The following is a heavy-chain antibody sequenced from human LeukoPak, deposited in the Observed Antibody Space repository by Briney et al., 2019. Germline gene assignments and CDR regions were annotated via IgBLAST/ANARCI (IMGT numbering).Heavy chain of an antibody. D-gene: IGHD3-22*01. CDR1: GFTFSSYG. J-gene: IGHJ4*02. CDR3: AKRDSSGYKDY. V-gene: IGHV3-30*18. CDR2: ISYDGSNK. Sequence: GGSLRLSCAASGFTFSSYGMHWVRQAAGKGLEWVAVISYDGSNKYYADSVKGRFTISRDNSKNTLYLQMNSLRAEDTAVYYCAKRDSSGYKDYWGQGTLVTVSS.